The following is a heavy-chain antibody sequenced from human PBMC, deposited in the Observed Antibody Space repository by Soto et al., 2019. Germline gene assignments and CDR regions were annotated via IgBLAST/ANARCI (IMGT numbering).Heavy chain of an antibody. Sequence: GGSLRLSCAASGFTFSSYSMNWVRQAPGKGLEWVSYISSSSSTIYYADSVKGRFTISRDNAKNSLYLQMNSLRDEDTAVYYCARDSMRITIFGVVVRSGMDVWGQGTTVTVSS. J-gene: IGHJ6*02. CDR1: GFTFSSYS. CDR3: ARDSMRITIFGVVVRSGMDV. CDR2: ISSSSSTI. V-gene: IGHV3-48*02. D-gene: IGHD3-3*01.